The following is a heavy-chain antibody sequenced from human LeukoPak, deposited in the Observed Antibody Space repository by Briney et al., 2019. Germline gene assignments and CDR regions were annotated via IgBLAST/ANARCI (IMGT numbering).Heavy chain of an antibody. CDR1: GGSISSYY. J-gene: IGHJ4*02. Sequence: SETLSLTCSVSGGSISSYYWSWIQQSPGKGLEWIGNIYYSGSTIYNPSLKSRVTISVDTSKNQFSLNLNSVTAADTAVYYCARQEITSSYYGLDYWGQGTLVTVSS. D-gene: IGHD2-2*01. V-gene: IGHV4-59*08. CDR3: ARQEITSSYYGLDY. CDR2: IYYSGST.